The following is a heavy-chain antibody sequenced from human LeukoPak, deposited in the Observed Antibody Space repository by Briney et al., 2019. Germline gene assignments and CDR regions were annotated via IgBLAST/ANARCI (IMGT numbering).Heavy chain of an antibody. CDR1: GGSFSGYY. CDR3: ARSGDGHYFDY. D-gene: IGHD1-26*01. Sequence: PSETLSLTCAVYGGSFSGYYWSWIRQPPGKGLEWIGEINHSGSTNYNPSLKSRVTISVDTSKNQFSLKLSSVAAADTAVYYCARSGDGHYFDYWGQGTLVTVSS. V-gene: IGHV4-34*01. CDR2: INHSGST. J-gene: IGHJ4*02.